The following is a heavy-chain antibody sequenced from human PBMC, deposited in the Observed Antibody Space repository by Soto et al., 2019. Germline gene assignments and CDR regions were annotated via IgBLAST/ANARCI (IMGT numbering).Heavy chain of an antibody. J-gene: IGHJ4*02. V-gene: IGHV1-46*01. D-gene: IGHD5-18*01. CDR1: GYTFTRYY. Sequence: QVQLVQSGAEVKKPGASVRVSCKASGYTFTRYYMQWVRQAPGEGLEWMGMINPSGGGTSYAQNFRGRVTMTSDTSTSTVYMDLSRMRSEDTAVYYCARVMAAVGYDWGQGTLVTVSS. CDR3: ARVMAAVGYD. CDR2: INPSGGGT.